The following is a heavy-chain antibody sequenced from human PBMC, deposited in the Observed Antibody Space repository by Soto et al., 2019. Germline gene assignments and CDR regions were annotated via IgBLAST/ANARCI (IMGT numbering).Heavy chain of an antibody. J-gene: IGHJ5*02. CDR3: AGDPDSHYNDSHASSYP. CDR2: IIPIIGII. V-gene: IGHV1-69*08. D-gene: IGHD3-22*01. CDR1: GGTFSTYT. Sequence: QVQLVQSGAEVKKPGSSVKVSCKASGGTFSTYTITWVRQAPGQGLEWMGRIIPIIGIINYAQKFQGRVTITADKFTGTAYMKLTRLRSDDTAVYYCAGDPDSHYNDSHASSYPWGQGTLVTVSS.